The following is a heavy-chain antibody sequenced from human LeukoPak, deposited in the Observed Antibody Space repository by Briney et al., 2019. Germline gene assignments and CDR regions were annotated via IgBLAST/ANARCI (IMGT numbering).Heavy chain of an antibody. CDR2: IRYDGSNK. J-gene: IGHJ4*02. V-gene: IGHV3-30*02. CDR1: GFSLSTYD. Sequence: GGSLRLSCAASGFSLSTYDMHWVRQAPGKGLEWVAFIRYDGSNKYYPDSVKGRFTISRDNSKNTLYLQMNSLRAEDTAVYYCAKVDSGSYSHFDYWGQGTLVTVSS. CDR3: AKVDSGSYSHFDY. D-gene: IGHD1-26*01.